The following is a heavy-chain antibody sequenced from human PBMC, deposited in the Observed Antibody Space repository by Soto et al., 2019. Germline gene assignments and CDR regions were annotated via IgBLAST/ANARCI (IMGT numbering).Heavy chain of an antibody. D-gene: IGHD1-26*01. J-gene: IGHJ4*02. CDR3: AREEILGARSFDY. V-gene: IGHV3-48*02. Sequence: GGSLRLSCAASGFTFSGYSVNWVRQAPGKGLEWVSYISSGSKTIYYVDSVKGRFTVSRDNARNSQYLQMNSLRDEDTAVYYCAREEILGARSFDYWGQGTLVTVSS. CDR1: GFTFSGYS. CDR2: ISSGSKTI.